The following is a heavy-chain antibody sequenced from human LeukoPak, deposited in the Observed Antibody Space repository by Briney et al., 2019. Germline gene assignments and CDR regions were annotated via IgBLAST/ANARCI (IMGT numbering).Heavy chain of an antibody. CDR1: GGYISSYH. D-gene: IGHD3-3*01. CDR3: TRSLGVVIHGGMDV. Sequence: SQTLSLTCTVSGGYISSYHWSCIRQPPATGQEWIGHIYYTGSPNYNPSLKSRVTISLDTSKNQFSLKLSSVTAADTAVYYCTRSLGVVIHGGMDVWGQGTTVTVSS. J-gene: IGHJ6*02. CDR2: IYYTGSP. V-gene: IGHV4-59*01.